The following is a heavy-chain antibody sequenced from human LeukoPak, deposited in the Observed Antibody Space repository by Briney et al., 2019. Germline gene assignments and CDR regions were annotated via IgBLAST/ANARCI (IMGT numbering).Heavy chain of an antibody. CDR2: INPNDGDT. CDR1: GYTFTDYY. J-gene: IGHJ4*02. Sequence: ASVKVSFKASGYTFTDYYMHWVRQAPGQGFEWMGRINPNDGDTNYAQKFQGRVTMTRDTSISTAHMEVSRLRSDDTAVYYCARANFLYCSSTTCLFDYWGQGTLVTVSS. CDR3: ARANFLYCSSTTCLFDY. V-gene: IGHV1-2*02. D-gene: IGHD2-2*01.